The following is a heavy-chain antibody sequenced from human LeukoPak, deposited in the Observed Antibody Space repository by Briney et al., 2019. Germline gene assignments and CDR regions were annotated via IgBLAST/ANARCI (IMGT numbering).Heavy chain of an antibody. Sequence: ASVKVSCKASGYTFTRYYLHWVRQAPEQGLEWMGIINPSGGTTTYAQKFQGRVTMTRDTSTSTIYMELSSLRSEDTAVYYCARDGTMVRGVIINWFDPWGQGTLVTVST. CDR1: GYTFTRYY. V-gene: IGHV1-46*01. CDR3: ARDGTMVRGVIINWFDP. CDR2: INPSGGTT. D-gene: IGHD3-10*01. J-gene: IGHJ5*02.